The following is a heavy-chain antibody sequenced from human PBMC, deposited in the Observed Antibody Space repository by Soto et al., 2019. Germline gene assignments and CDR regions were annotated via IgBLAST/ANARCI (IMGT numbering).Heavy chain of an antibody. Sequence: SETLSLTCSVSGSYMSSHYWTWLRQPPGQGLEWIGYISYSGSSYYNPSLKSRVTISADTSRNQFSLRLTSVIAADTAVYFCARADPDASVGFWGQGTLVTVSS. CDR1: GSYMSSHY. D-gene: IGHD3-16*01. CDR3: ARADPDASVGF. CDR2: ISYSGSS. V-gene: IGHV4-59*11. J-gene: IGHJ4*02.